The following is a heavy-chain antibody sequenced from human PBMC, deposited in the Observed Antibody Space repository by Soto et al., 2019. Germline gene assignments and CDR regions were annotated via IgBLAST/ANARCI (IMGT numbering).Heavy chain of an antibody. V-gene: IGHV3-21*01. CDR3: ARDLGSDYYYGMDV. CDR2: ISSSSSYI. J-gene: IGHJ6*02. CDR1: GFTFSSYS. D-gene: IGHD7-27*01. Sequence: KTGGSLRLSCAASGFTFSSYSMNWVRQAPGKGLEWVSSISSSSSYIYYADSVKGRFTISRDNAKNSLYLQMNSLRAEDTAVYYCARDLGSDYYYGMDVWGQGTTVTVYS.